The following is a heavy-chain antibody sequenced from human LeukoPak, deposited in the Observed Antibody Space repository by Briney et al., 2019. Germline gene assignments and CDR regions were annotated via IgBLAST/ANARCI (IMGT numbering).Heavy chain of an antibody. D-gene: IGHD6-13*01. V-gene: IGHV3-21*01. CDR2: ISSSSSYI. CDR1: GFTFSSYS. CDR3: ARESIEGGSWHFDY. J-gene: IGHJ4*02. Sequence: PGGSLRLSCAASGFTFSSYSMNWVRQAPGKGLEWVSSISSSSSYIYYADSVKSRFTISRDNAKNSLYLQMNSLRAEDTAVYYCARESIEGGSWHFDYWGQGTLVTVSS.